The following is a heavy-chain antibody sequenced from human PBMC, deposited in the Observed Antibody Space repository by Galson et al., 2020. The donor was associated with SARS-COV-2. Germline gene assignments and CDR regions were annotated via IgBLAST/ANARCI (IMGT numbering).Heavy chain of an antibody. V-gene: IGHV3-9*01. J-gene: IGHJ4*02. D-gene: IGHD3-10*01. CDR3: ARDGTWGFGDLLFLKSGHFDY. Sequence: SLKISCAASGFTFDDYAMHWVRQAPGKGLEWVSAISWDSGSVGFADSVKGRFTISRDNAKNSLYLQMNSLRPDDTAFYYCARDGTWGFGDLLFLKSGHFDYWGQGILVTVSS. CDR1: GFTFDDYA. CDR2: ISWDSGSV.